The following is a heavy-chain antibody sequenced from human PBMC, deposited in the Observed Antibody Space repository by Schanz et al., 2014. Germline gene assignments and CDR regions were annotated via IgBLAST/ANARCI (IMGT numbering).Heavy chain of an antibody. J-gene: IGHJ5*02. V-gene: IGHV4-59*08. CDR2: IYYSGST. CDR3: ARQYSGWSRFDP. Sequence: QVQLQESGPGLVKPSETLSLTCSVSGGSIRTYFWAWIRQPPGKGLEWIGFIYYSGSTNYNPSLKRRVPIPFDMSSNQFPRTLTLVTAADTGVYYCARQYSGWSRFDPWGQGIRVTVSS. CDR1: GGSIRTYF. D-gene: IGHD6-19*01.